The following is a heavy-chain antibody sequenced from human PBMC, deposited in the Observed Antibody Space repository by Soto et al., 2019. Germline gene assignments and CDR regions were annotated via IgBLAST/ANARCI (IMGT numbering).Heavy chain of an antibody. V-gene: IGHV3-48*01. Sequence: EVQLVESGGGLVQPGGSLRLSCAASGFTFSSYSMNWVRQAPGKGLEWVSYISSSSSTIYYADSVKGRFTISRDNAKNPLYLQMNSLRAEDTAVYYCARDGYCSGGSCYAYYYGMDVWGQGTTVTVSS. CDR1: GFTFSSYS. CDR3: ARDGYCSGGSCYAYYYGMDV. J-gene: IGHJ6*02. D-gene: IGHD2-15*01. CDR2: ISSSSSTI.